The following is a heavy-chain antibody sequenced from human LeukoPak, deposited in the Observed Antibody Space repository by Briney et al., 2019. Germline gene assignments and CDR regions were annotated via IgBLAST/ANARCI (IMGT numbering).Heavy chain of an antibody. Sequence: GGSLRLSCAASKFSFNEYAMSWVRQAPGKGLEWLSYIRSNGGYTYYADSVKGRFTMSRDNSKNTVYLQLNSLRDEDTAVYYCAKEGGSGSDWYFQNWGQGTQVTVPS. D-gene: IGHD3-10*01. CDR2: IRSNGGYT. CDR1: KFSFNEYA. V-gene: IGHV3-23*01. CDR3: AKEGGSGSDWYFQN. J-gene: IGHJ1*01.